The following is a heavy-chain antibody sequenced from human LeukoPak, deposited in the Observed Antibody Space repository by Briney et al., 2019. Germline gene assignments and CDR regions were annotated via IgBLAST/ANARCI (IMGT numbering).Heavy chain of an antibody. D-gene: IGHD3-22*01. Sequence: PGGSLRLSCAASGFTFSSYWMHWVRQAPGKGLVWVSRINSDGSSTSYADSVKGRFTISRDNAKSTLYLQMNSLRAEDTAVYYCARGQFRGYSDYWGQGTLVTVSS. CDR3: ARGQFRGYSDY. V-gene: IGHV3-74*01. J-gene: IGHJ4*02. CDR2: INSDGSST. CDR1: GFTFSSYW.